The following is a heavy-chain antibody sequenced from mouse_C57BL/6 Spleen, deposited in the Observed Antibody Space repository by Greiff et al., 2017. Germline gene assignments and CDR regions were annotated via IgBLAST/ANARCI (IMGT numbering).Heavy chain of an antibody. J-gene: IGHJ4*01. Sequence: EVQVVESGPELVKPGASVKISCKASGYSFTDYNMNWVKQSNGKSLEWIGVINPNYGTTSYNEKFKGKATLTVDQSSSTAYMQLNSLTSEDSAVYYCAREEAVVAPYYYAMDYWGQGTSVTVSS. V-gene: IGHV1-39*01. CDR3: AREEAVVAPYYYAMDY. CDR2: INPNYGTT. D-gene: IGHD1-1*01. CDR1: GYSFTDYN.